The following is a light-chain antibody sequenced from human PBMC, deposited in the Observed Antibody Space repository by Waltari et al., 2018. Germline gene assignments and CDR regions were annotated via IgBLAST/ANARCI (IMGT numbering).Light chain of an antibody. CDR1: SRDIGSYNL. J-gene: IGLJ3*02. V-gene: IGLV2-23*01. Sequence: QSALTQPASVSGSPGQSITISCTGTSRDIGSYNLVSWYQQHPGKVPKLIIYVDNKRPSGVSNRFSGSKSGNTASLTISGLQAEDEADYYCCSYSSHSTLVFGGGTKMTVL. CDR2: VDN. CDR3: CSYSSHSTLV.